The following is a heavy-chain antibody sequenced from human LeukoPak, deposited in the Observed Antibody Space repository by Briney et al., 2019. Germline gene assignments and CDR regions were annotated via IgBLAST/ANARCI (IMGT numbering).Heavy chain of an antibody. CDR2: IYYSGST. D-gene: IGHD3-10*01. J-gene: IGHJ5*02. CDR1: GGSISSYY. V-gene: IGHV4-59*12. Sequence: SETLSLTCTVSGGSISSYYWSWIRQPPGKGLEWIGYIYYSGSTYYNPSLKSRVTISVDTSKNQFSLKLSSVTAADTAVYYCARDYGTLGFDPWGQGTLVTVSS. CDR3: ARDYGTLGFDP.